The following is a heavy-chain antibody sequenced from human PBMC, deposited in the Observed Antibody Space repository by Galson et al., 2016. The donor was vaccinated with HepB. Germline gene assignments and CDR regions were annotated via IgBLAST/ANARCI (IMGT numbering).Heavy chain of an antibody. Sequence: SLRLSCAASGFAFSSHWMHWVRQAPGKGLMWVARINSDGTISNYADSVKGRFTISRDNAKNTLYLKMNSLRAEDTAVYNCVRDHSVVPATAYNWFDPWGQGTLVTVSS. V-gene: IGHV3-74*01. CDR1: GFAFSSHW. D-gene: IGHD2-21*02. J-gene: IGHJ5*02. CDR2: INSDGTIS. CDR3: VRDHSVVPATAYNWFDP.